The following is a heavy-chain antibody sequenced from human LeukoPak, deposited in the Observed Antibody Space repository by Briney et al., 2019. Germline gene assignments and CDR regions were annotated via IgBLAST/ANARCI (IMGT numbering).Heavy chain of an antibody. V-gene: IGHV3-48*03. Sequence: PPGGSLRLSCAASGFTFSSYEMNWVRQAPGKGLEWVSYISSSGSTIYYADSVKGRFTISRDNAKNSLYLQMNSLRAEDTAVYYCVRDWGYDSSGYWQKYFDTWGQGTLVTVSS. D-gene: IGHD3-22*01. CDR1: GFTFSSYE. CDR2: ISSSGSTI. CDR3: VRDWGYDSSGYWQKYFDT. J-gene: IGHJ4*02.